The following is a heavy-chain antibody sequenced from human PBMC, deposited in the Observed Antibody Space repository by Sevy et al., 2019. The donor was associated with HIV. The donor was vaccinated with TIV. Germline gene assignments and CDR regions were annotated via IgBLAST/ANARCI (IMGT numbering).Heavy chain of an antibody. Sequence: GGSLSLSCAASGFTFSSYGMHWVRQAPGKGLEWVAVISYDGSNKYYADSVKGRFTISRDNSKNTLYLQMNSLRVEDTAVYYCAKEASLWFGREYFDYWGQGTLVTVSS. D-gene: IGHD3-10*01. CDR2: ISYDGSNK. CDR1: GFTFSSYG. V-gene: IGHV3-30*18. J-gene: IGHJ4*02. CDR3: AKEASLWFGREYFDY.